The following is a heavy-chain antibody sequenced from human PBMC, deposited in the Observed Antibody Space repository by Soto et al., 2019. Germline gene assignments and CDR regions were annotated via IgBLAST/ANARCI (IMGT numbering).Heavy chain of an antibody. CDR1: GFTFSSYG. CDR2: ISYDGSNK. CDR3: AKVDVIGYYGMDV. J-gene: IGHJ6*02. Sequence: GGSLRLSCAASGFTFSSYGMHWVRQAPGKGLEWVAVISYDGSNKYYADSVKGRFTISRDNSKNTLYLQMNSLRAEDTAVYYCAKVDVIGYYGMDVWGQGTTVTVSS. V-gene: IGHV3-30*18.